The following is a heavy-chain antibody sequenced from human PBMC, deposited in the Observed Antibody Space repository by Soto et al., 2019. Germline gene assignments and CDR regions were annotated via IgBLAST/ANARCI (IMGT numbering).Heavy chain of an antibody. CDR3: AKEATVTQHYYYYYGMDV. CDR2: ISGSGGST. V-gene: IGHV3-23*01. D-gene: IGHD4-4*01. Sequence: SGGGLVQPGGSLRLSCAASGFTFSSYAMSWVRQAPGKGLEWVSAISGSGGSTYYADSVKGRFTISRDNSKNTLYLQMNSLRAEDTAVYYCAKEATVTQHYYYYYGMDVWGQGTTVTVSS. CDR1: GFTFSSYA. J-gene: IGHJ6*02.